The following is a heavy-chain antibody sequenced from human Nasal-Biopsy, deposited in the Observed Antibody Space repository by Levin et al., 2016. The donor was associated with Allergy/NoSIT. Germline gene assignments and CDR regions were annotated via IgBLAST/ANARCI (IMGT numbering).Heavy chain of an antibody. D-gene: IGHD6-13*01. CDR1: GFSLKTSGVG. CDR3: VHSLTSSSWYKLGHFHA. Sequence: SGPTLVKPTQTLTLTCTFSGFSLKTSGVGVGWIRQPPGKALEWLALMYWNDERRYSPSLKTRLSIIRDTSATEVVLRLTNVVPVDTATYYCVHSLTSSSWYKLGHFHAWGQGALVTVSS. V-gene: IGHV2-5*01. CDR2: MYWNDER. J-gene: IGHJ4*02.